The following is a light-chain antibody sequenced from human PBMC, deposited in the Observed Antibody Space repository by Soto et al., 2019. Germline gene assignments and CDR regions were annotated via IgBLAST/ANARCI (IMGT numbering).Light chain of an antibody. Sequence: EIVMTQSPATLSVSPGERATLSCRASQSVSSNLAWYQQKPGQARRLLIYGASTRATGIPARFSGSGSGTEFTLTISSLQSEDFAVYYCQQYNNWPILTFGGGTKVAIK. J-gene: IGKJ4*01. CDR2: GAS. V-gene: IGKV3-15*01. CDR3: QQYNNWPILT. CDR1: QSVSSN.